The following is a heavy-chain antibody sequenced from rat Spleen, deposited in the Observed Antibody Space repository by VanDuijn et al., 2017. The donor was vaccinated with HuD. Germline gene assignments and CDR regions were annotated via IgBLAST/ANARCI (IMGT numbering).Heavy chain of an antibody. J-gene: IGHJ2*01. CDR3: ARHPPSFGVRGFDY. Sequence: QVQLKESGPGLVQPSQTLSLTCTVSGFSLISYAVNWVRQPPGKGLEWMGGIWGGGSTDYNSVLKSRLSISRDTSKSQVFLKMNSLQPEDTGTYYCARHPPSFGVRGFDYWGPGVMVTVSS. CDR1: GFSLISYA. CDR2: IWGGGST. V-gene: IGHV2-13*01. D-gene: IGHD4-3*01.